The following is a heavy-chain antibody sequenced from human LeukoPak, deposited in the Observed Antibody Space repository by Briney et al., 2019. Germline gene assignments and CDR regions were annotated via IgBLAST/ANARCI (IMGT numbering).Heavy chain of an antibody. Sequence: GGSLRLSCAASGFTFSSHGMHWVRQAPGKGLEWVAVISYDGSNKYYADSVKGRFTISRDNSKNTLYLQMNSLRAEDTAVYYCAKVRRGYCSGGSCYSWFDPWGQGTLVTVSS. V-gene: IGHV3-30*18. CDR2: ISYDGSNK. CDR1: GFTFSSHG. CDR3: AKVRRGYCSGGSCYSWFDP. J-gene: IGHJ5*02. D-gene: IGHD2-15*01.